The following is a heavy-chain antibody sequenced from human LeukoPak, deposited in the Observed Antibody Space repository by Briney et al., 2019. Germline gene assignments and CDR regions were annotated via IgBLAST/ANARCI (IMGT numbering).Heavy chain of an antibody. J-gene: IGHJ4*02. CDR3: AGDRPGDGYFDY. Sequence: GGSLRLSCAASGFTVSTIHMTWVRQTPGKGLEWVSIIYSGGDTYYADSVKGRFTISRDNSKNTLYLQMNSLRAEDTAVFYCAGDRPGDGYFDYWGQGTQVTVSS. CDR1: GFTVSTIH. D-gene: IGHD3-10*01. CDR2: IYSGGDT. V-gene: IGHV3-66*01.